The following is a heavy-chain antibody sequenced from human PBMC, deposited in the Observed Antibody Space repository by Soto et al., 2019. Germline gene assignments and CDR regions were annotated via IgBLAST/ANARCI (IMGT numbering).Heavy chain of an antibody. D-gene: IGHD6-6*01. CDR2: ISYDGSNK. J-gene: IGHJ4*02. CDR1: GFTFSSYS. V-gene: IGHV3-30*18. Sequence: QVQLVESGGGVVQPGRSPRLSCAASGFTFSSYSMHWVRQAPGKGLEWVAVISYDGSNKYYADSVKGRFTISRDNSKNTLYLQMNSLRAEDTAVYYCAKLFSAARPGGFWGQGTLVTVSS. CDR3: AKLFSAARPGGF.